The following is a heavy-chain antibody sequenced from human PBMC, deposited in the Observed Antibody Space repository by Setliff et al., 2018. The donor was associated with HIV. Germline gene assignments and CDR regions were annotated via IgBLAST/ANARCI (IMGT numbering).Heavy chain of an antibody. CDR1: GGSISSSNW. D-gene: IGHD6-19*01. CDR3: ARGAVAGKFNYFDY. V-gene: IGHV4-4*02. Sequence: SETLSLTCAVSGGSISSSNWWSWVRQPPGKGLEWIGEISHSETTNYNPSLTSRVTISIDKSTNQFSLKLSSVTAADTAVYYCARGAVAGKFNYFDYWGQGTLVTVSS. J-gene: IGHJ4*02. CDR2: ISHSETT.